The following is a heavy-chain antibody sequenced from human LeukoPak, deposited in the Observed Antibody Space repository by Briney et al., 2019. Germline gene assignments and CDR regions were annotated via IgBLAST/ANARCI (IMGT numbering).Heavy chain of an antibody. V-gene: IGHV4-39*01. D-gene: IGHD6-25*01. J-gene: IGHJ4*02. CDR1: GGSISSSSHY. CDR2: IHYSENT. Sequence: SETLSLTCTVSGGSISSSSHYWGWIRQPPGKGLEWIGSIHYSENTYYNPSLKGRVTISVDTSKNQFSLKLSSLTAADTAVYYCVRTAGYFDYWGQGTLVTVSS. CDR3: VRTAGYFDY.